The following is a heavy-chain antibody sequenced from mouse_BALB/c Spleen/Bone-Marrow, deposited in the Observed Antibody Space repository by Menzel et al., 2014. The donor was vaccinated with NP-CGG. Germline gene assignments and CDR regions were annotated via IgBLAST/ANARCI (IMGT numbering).Heavy chain of an antibody. CDR3: ARRTGTDYYAMDY. D-gene: IGHD4-1*01. Sequence: EVKLVESGGDLVKPGGSLKLSCAASGFTFSSYGMSWVRQTPDKRLEWVATISSGGVYTYYPDSVKGRFTISRDNAKNTLYLQMSSLKSEDTAMYYCARRTGTDYYAMDYWGQGTSVTVSS. V-gene: IGHV5-6*02. J-gene: IGHJ4*01. CDR2: ISSGGVYT. CDR1: GFTFSSYG.